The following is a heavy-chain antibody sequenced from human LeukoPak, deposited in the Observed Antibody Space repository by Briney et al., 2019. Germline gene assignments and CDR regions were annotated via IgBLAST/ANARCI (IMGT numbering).Heavy chain of an antibody. CDR3: ARYPGYGSGGMVLY. CDR1: ASTFTGYY. J-gene: IGHJ4*02. D-gene: IGHD6-19*01. Sequence: AASVKVSCKASASTFTGYYIHWVRQAPGQGLEWMGWINPNSGDTNYAQKFQGRVTMTRDTSISTAYMELSGLRSDDTAVYYCARYPGYGSGGMVLYWGQGTLVTVSS. CDR2: INPNSGDT. V-gene: IGHV1-2*02.